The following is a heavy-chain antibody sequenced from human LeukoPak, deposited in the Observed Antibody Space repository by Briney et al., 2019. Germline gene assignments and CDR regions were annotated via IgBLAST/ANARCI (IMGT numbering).Heavy chain of an antibody. D-gene: IGHD3-22*01. CDR1: GGSISSYY. CDR3: ARGRGSYDSSGSWFDP. V-gene: IGHV4-4*07. Sequence: SETLSLTCTVSGGSISSYYWSWIRQPAGKRLEWIGRIYTSGSTNYNPSLKSRVTMSVDTSKNQFSLKLSSVTAADTAVYYCARGRGSYDSSGSWFDPWGQGTLVTVSS. CDR2: IYTSGST. J-gene: IGHJ5*02.